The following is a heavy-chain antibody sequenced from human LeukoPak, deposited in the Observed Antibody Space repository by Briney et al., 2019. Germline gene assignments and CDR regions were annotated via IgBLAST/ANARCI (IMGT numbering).Heavy chain of an antibody. CDR2: IYYSGST. V-gene: IGHV4-59*01. D-gene: IGHD5-24*01. J-gene: IGHJ4*02. Sequence: SETLSLTCTVAGGSISSYYWSWIRQPPGKGREWIGYIYYSGSTNYNPSLKSRVTISVDTSKNQFSLKLSSVTAADTAVYYCARDEGRDGYNSYWGQGTLVTVSS. CDR3: ARDEGRDGYNSY. CDR1: GGSISSYY.